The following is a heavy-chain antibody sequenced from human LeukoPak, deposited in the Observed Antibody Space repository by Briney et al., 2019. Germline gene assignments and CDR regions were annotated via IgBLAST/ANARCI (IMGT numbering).Heavy chain of an antibody. CDR3: AKSPQSLGGYYYYVDV. J-gene: IGHJ6*03. CDR1: GFTFSSYA. V-gene: IGHV3-23*01. CDR2: ISGSGGST. D-gene: IGHD3-16*01. Sequence: GGSLRLSCAASGFTFSSYAMSWVRQAPGKGLEWVSAISGSGGSTYYADSVKGRFTISRDTSKNTLYLQMNSLRADDTAVYYCAKSPQSLGGYYYYVDVWGKGTTVTVSS.